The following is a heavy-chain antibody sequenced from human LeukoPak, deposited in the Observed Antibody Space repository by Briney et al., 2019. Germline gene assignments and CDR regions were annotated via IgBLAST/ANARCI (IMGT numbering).Heavy chain of an antibody. CDR1: GGSVSSGSYY. V-gene: IGHV4-61*01. CDR3: ARDRIVSSAFDI. CDR2: ISYTGST. J-gene: IGHJ3*02. D-gene: IGHD5/OR15-5a*01. Sequence: SETLSLTCTVSGGSVSSGSYYWSWIRQPPGKGLEWIGYISYTGSTNYNPSLKSRITISVDTSKNQFALKLSSVTAADTAVYYCARDRIVSSAFDIWGQGTMVTVSS.